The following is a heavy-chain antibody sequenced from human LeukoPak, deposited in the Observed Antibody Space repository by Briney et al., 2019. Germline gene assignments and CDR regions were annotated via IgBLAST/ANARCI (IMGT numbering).Heavy chain of an antibody. V-gene: IGHV3-33*08. Sequence: PGGSLRLSCAASGFTFSSYGMHWVRQAPGKGLEWVAVIWYDGSNKHYADSVKGRFSISRDNPKNTLYLQMNTLRAEDTAVYYCARARGVSSGYRPIDYWGQGTLVTVSS. CDR3: ARARGVSSGYRPIDY. J-gene: IGHJ4*02. CDR1: GFTFSSYG. CDR2: IWYDGSNK. D-gene: IGHD3-22*01.